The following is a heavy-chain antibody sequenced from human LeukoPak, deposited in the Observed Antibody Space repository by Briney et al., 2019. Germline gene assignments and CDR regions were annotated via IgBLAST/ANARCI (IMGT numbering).Heavy chain of an antibody. Sequence: GGSLRLSCAASGFTFSNFWMHWVRQAPGKGLEWVANIKQDESEKYYVDSVKGRFTISRDNAKNSLYLQMNSLRGEDTAVYYCARPRWLQFGPHDSWGQGTLVTVSS. CDR1: GFTFSNFW. J-gene: IGHJ4*02. CDR2: IKQDESEK. CDR3: ARPRWLQFGPHDS. V-gene: IGHV3-7*01. D-gene: IGHD5-24*01.